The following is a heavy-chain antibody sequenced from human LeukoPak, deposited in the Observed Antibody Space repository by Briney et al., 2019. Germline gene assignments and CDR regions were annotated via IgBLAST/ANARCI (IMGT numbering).Heavy chain of an antibody. V-gene: IGHV3-30*04. CDR2: ISYDGSNK. Sequence: RRSLRLSRAASGFTFSSYAMHWVRQAPGKGLEWVAVISYDGSNKYYADSVKGRFTISRDNSKNTLYLQMNSLRAEDTAVYYCARDLDSGWRNFDYWGQGTLVTVSS. CDR3: ARDLDSGWRNFDY. D-gene: IGHD6-19*01. CDR1: GFTFSSYA. J-gene: IGHJ4*02.